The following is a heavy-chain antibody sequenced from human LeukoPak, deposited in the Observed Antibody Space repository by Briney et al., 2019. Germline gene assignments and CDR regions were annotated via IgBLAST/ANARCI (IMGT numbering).Heavy chain of an antibody. CDR1: GFTFSQYW. J-gene: IGHJ4*02. Sequence: GGSLRLSCAASGFTFSQYWMSWVRQAPGKGLEWVANIRQDGHENYYADSVKGRFSISRDNAKNSLYLQMNSLRAEDTAVYYCARDGNIVLMVYAIPYYFDYWGQGTLVTVSS. CDR3: ARDGNIVLMVYAIPYYFDY. V-gene: IGHV3-7*01. CDR2: IRQDGHEN. D-gene: IGHD2-8*01.